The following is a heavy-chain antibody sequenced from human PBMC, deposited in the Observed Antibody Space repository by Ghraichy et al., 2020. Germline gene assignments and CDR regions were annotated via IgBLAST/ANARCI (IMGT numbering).Heavy chain of an antibody. CDR3: ASHECSNTSCFRGHFDY. J-gene: IGHJ4*02. Sequence: GGSLRLSCAASGFTFSSYAMSWVRQVPGKGLEWVSAISGSGGSTYYADSVKGRFTISRDNSKNTLYLQMNSLRAEDTAVYYCASHECSNTSCFRGHFDYWGQGTLVTGSS. CDR2: ISGSGGST. CDR1: GFTFSSYA. D-gene: IGHD2-2*01. V-gene: IGHV3-23*01.